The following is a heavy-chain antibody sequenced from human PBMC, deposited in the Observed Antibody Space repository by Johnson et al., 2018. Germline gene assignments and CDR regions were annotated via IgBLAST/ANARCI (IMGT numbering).Heavy chain of an antibody. CDR3: AREWKGELPGEKAFEI. J-gene: IGHJ3*02. V-gene: IGHV4-59*01. CDR1: GGSISSYY. Sequence: QVQLQESGPGLVKPSETLSLTCTVSGGSISSYYWSWIRQPPGKGLEWIGYIYYSGSTNYNPSLKSRVTISVDTSKNQFSLKLGSVTAADTAVYYCAREWKGELPGEKAFEIWGQGTMVTVSS. CDR2: IYYSGST. D-gene: IGHD1-26*01.